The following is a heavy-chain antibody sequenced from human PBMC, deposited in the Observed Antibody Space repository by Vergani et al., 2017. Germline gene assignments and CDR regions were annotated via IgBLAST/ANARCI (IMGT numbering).Heavy chain of an antibody. CDR3: VKDRGASIGFDD. CDR2: LRYDGTTK. J-gene: IGHJ4*02. CDR1: GFSFGSYG. D-gene: IGHD2-2*01. Sequence: VQLVESGGSLVQPGGSLRLSCAASGFSFGSYGMHWVRVRQAPGKGLEWLAYLRYDGTTKQYADSVKGRFTISRDNSKNTLYLQMDSLRPEDTAMFYCVKDRGASIGFDDWGQGAQVTVSS. V-gene: IGHV3-30*02.